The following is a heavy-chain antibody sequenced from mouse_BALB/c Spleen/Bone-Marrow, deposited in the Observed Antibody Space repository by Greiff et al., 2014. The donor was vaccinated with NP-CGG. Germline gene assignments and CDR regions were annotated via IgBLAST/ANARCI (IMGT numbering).Heavy chain of an antibody. V-gene: IGHV1-4*01. CDR1: GYTFTSYT. D-gene: IGHD2-1*01. CDR3: ARRYYGNPFDY. CDR2: TNPSSGYT. Sequence: VKLMESGAELARPGASVKMSCKASGYTFTSYTMHWVKQRPGQGLEWIGYTNPSSGYTNYNQKFKDKAILTADKSSSTAYMQLSSLTSEDSAVYYCARRYYGNPFDYWGQGTTLTVS. J-gene: IGHJ2*01.